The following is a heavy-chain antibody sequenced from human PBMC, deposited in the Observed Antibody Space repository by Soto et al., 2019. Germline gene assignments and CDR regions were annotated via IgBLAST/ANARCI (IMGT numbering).Heavy chain of an antibody. D-gene: IGHD6-19*01. CDR1: GLTFSSYA. V-gene: IGHV3-30-3*01. Sequence: QVQLVESGGGVVQPGRSLRLSCAASGLTFSSYAMHWVRQAPGKGLEWVAVISYDGSNKYYADSVNGRFTISRDNSKNTLYLQMNSLRAEDTAVYYCARDKSPYSSGWHNRHFDYWGQGTLVTVSS. CDR3: ARDKSPYSSGWHNRHFDY. CDR2: ISYDGSNK. J-gene: IGHJ4*02.